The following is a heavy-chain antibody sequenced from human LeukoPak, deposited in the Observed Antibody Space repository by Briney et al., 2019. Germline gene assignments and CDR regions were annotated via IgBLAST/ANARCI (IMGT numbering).Heavy chain of an antibody. Sequence: SETLSLTCTVSGGSISSYYWSWIRQPPGKGLEWIGYIYYSGSTNYNPSLKSRVTISVDTSKNQFSLKLSSVTAADTAVYYCARASVTYYYHYYMDVWGKGTTVTVSS. V-gene: IGHV4-59*01. CDR3: ARASVTYYYHYYMDV. D-gene: IGHD4-11*01. CDR1: GGSISSYY. J-gene: IGHJ6*03. CDR2: IYYSGST.